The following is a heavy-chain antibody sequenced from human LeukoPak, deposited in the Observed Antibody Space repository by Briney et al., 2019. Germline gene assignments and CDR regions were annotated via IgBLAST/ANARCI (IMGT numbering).Heavy chain of an antibody. J-gene: IGHJ4*02. D-gene: IGHD1-7*01. V-gene: IGHV3-30-3*01. Sequence: GRSLRLSCAASGFTFSDYAMHWVRQAPGKGLEWVAVISKDGSDKYYPGSVRGRFTISRYNSKNTIYLQMDSLRAEDTAIYYCARDYWWNYDYWGQGTLVTVSS. CDR1: GFTFSDYA. CDR3: ARDYWWNYDY. CDR2: ISKDGSDK.